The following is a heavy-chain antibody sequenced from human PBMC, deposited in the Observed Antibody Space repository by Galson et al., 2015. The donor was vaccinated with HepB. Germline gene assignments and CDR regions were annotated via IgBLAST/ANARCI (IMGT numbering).Heavy chain of an antibody. V-gene: IGHV3-30*04. CDR3: ARDSIAQWLVRYSYDYYGMDV. CDR2: ISYDGSNK. J-gene: IGHJ6*02. Sequence: SLRLSCAASGFTFSSYAMHWVRQAPGKGLEWVAVISYDGSNKYYADSVKGRFTISRDNSKNTLYLQMNSLRAEETAVYYCARDSIAQWLVRYSYDYYGMDVWGQGTTVTVSS. CDR1: GFTFSSYA. D-gene: IGHD6-19*01.